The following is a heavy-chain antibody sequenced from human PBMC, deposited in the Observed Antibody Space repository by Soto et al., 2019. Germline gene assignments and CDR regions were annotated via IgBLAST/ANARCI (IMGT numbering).Heavy chain of an antibody. V-gene: IGHV2-5*02. Sequence: QITLNESGPTLVKPTQTLTLTCTFSGFSLTTSGVGVGRIRQSPGKAPEWLALIYWDDDKRYSPSLKSRLTITKDTFKNQVVLTMANLDPADTATYYCAHRVLRTVFGLVTTTAIYFDFWGQGTPVAVSS. CDR1: GFSLTTSGVG. CDR3: AHRVLRTVFGLVTTTAIYFDF. D-gene: IGHD3-3*01. CDR2: IYWDDDK. J-gene: IGHJ4*02.